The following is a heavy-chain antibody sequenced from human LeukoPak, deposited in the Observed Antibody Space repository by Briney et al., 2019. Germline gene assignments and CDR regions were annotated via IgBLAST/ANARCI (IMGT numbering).Heavy chain of an antibody. Sequence: GGSLRLSCAASGFTFSSYLMHWVRQAPGKGLVWVSRISSDESGTSYADSVRGRFTISRDNAKSTLYLQMNSLRAEDTAIYYCAREGSGWYYFDYWGQGTLVTVSS. D-gene: IGHD6-19*01. V-gene: IGHV3-74*01. J-gene: IGHJ4*02. CDR1: GFTFSSYL. CDR3: AREGSGWYYFDY. CDR2: ISSDESGT.